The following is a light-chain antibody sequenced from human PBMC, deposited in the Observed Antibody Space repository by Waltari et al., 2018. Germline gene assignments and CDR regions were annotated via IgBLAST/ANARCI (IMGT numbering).Light chain of an antibody. J-gene: IGLJ3*02. CDR2: EVS. CDR3: TSFTSTNTWV. CDR1: NNDVGAYNY. Sequence: QSALTQPASVSGSPGQSITISCTGTNNDVGAYNYVSWYQHHPGKAPKFMIYEVSNRPSGVSNRFSGSKSGNTASLTISGLQAEDEADYYCTSFTSTNTWVFGGGTKLTVL. V-gene: IGLV2-14*01.